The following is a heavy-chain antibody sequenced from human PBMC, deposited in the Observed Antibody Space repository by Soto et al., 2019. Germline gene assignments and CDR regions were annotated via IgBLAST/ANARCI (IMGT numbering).Heavy chain of an antibody. V-gene: IGHV3-30*18. CDR1: GFTFSSYG. J-gene: IGHJ6*02. D-gene: IGHD3-3*01. Sequence: LRLSCAASGFTFSSYGMHWVRQAPGKGLEWVAVISYDGSNKYYADSVKGRFTISRDNSKNTLYLQMNSLRAEDTAVYYCAKDRAYYDFWSAPTYYCYGMDVWGQGTTVTVSS. CDR3: AKDRAYYDFWSAPTYYCYGMDV. CDR2: ISYDGSNK.